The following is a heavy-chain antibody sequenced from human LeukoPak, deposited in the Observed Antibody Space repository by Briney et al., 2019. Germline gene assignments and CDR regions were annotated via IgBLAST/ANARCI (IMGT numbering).Heavy chain of an antibody. J-gene: IGHJ3*01. D-gene: IGHD3-22*01. V-gene: IGHV4-59*01. Sequence: PSETLSLTCTASGGSISSYYWSWIRQPPGKGLEWIGYIYYNGSTNYNPSLKSRVTISVDTSKNQFSLKLSSVTAADTAVYYCASWYYYDSSGYINWGQGTMVTVSS. CDR2: IYYNGST. CDR1: GGSISSYY. CDR3: ASWYYYDSSGYIN.